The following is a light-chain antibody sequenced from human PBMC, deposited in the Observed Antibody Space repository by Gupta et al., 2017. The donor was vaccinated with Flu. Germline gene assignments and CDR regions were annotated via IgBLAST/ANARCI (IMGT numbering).Light chain of an antibody. J-gene: IGKJ2*01. CDR1: QSINKY. CDR3: QQGDSPPYT. CDR2: VAS. Sequence: GDRVTITCRASQSINKYLNLYQQKPGKAPKLLIYVASSLHYGVPSRFSGSGSGTDFTLTISSLQPEDFAVYYCQQGDSPPYTFGQGTILEIK. V-gene: IGKV1-39*01.